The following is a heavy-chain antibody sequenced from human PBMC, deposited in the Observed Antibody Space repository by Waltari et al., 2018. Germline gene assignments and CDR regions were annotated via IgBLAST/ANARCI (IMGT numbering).Heavy chain of an antibody. CDR1: GFTFSSYG. V-gene: IGHV3-33*01. CDR2: IWYDGSNK. CDR3: ATEYSSGCLDY. Sequence: QVQLVESGGGVVQPGRSLRLSCAASGFTFSSYGMHWVRQAPGKVLGGVAVIWYDGSNKYYADSVKGRFTSSRDNSKNTLYLQMNSLRAEDTAVYYCATEYSSGCLDYWGQGTLVTVSS. J-gene: IGHJ4*02. D-gene: IGHD6-19*01.